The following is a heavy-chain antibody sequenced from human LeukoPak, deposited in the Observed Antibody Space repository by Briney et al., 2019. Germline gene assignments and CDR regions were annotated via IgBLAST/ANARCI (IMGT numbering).Heavy chain of an antibody. V-gene: IGHV1-69*13. Sequence: SVKVSCKASGYTFTGYYMRWVRQAPGQGLEWMGGIIPIFGTANYAQKFQGRVTITADESTSTAYMELSSLRSEDTAVYYCARVLSHRPLWGQGTMVTVSS. CDR3: ARVLSHRPL. CDR1: GYTFTGYY. D-gene: IGHD3-16*01. CDR2: IIPIFGTA. J-gene: IGHJ3*01.